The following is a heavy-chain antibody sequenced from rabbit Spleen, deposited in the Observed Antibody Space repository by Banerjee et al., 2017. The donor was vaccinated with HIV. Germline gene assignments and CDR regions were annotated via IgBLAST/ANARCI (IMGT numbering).Heavy chain of an antibody. CDR1: GFSFSSSYW. D-gene: IGHD1-1*01. J-gene: IGHJ4*01. CDR3: ARDSGDDSGYIFRL. V-gene: IGHV1S45*01. Sequence: QEQLEESGGDLVKPEGSLTLTCTASGFSFSSSYWICWVRQAPGKGLEWIGCIDNGRGDTYYARWAKGRFTISKTSSTTVTLQGTSLTAADTATYFCARDSGDDSGYIFRLWGPGTLVTVS. CDR2: IDNGRGDT.